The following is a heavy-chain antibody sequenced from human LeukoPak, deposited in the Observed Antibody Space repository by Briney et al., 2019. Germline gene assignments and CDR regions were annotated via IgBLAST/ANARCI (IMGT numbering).Heavy chain of an antibody. D-gene: IGHD3-3*01. J-gene: IGHJ6*03. CDR2: IYHSGST. V-gene: IGHV4-38-2*01. Sequence: SETLSLTCAVSGYSISSGYYWGWIRQPPGKGLEWIGSIYHSGSTYYNPSLKSRVTISVDTSKNQFSLKLSSVTAADTAVYYCARSYYDFWSGYGYCYYYMDVWGKGTTVTVSS. CDR1: GYSISSGYY. CDR3: ARSYYDFWSGYGYCYYYMDV.